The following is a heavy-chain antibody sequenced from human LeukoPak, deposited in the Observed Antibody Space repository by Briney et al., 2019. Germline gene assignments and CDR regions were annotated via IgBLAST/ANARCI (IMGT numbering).Heavy chain of an antibody. V-gene: IGHV1-69*13. D-gene: IGHD1-7*01. CDR2: IIPIFGTA. J-gene: IGHJ4*02. CDR3: ARVGTTTGYYFDY. Sequence: SVKVSCKASGGTFSSYAISWVRQAPGQGLEWMGGIIPIFGTANYAQKFQGRVTITADESTSTAYMELSSLRSENTAVYYCARVGTTTGYYFDYWGQGTLVTVSS. CDR1: GGTFSSYA.